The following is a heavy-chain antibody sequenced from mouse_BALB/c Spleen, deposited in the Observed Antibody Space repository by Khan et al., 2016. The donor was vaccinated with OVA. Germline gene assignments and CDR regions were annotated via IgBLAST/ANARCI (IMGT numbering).Heavy chain of an antibody. Sequence: EVKLLESGPGLLKPSQSLSLTCTVTGYSIPSDYAWNWIRQFPGNKLDWMAYISYSGSTTYSPSLTSRISITRDTSKNQFFLQLNSGTTEVTATYYCASGMLLLRYPDYFDYWGQGTTRTVSS. V-gene: IGHV3-2*02. CDR3: ASGMLLLRYPDYFDY. CDR2: ISYSGST. J-gene: IGHJ2*01. CDR1: GYSIPSDYA. D-gene: IGHD1-1*01.